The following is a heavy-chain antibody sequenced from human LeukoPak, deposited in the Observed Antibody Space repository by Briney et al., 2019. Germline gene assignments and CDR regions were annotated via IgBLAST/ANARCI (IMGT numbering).Heavy chain of an antibody. D-gene: IGHD1-26*01. CDR2: IYSGGST. Sequence: GGSLRLSCAASGFTVNSNYMSWVRQAPGKGLEWVSVIYSGGSTYYADSVKGRFTISRDNSKNTLYLQMNSLRAEDTAVYYCARKRSKAAFDIWGQGTMVTVSS. CDR1: GFTVNSNY. V-gene: IGHV3-66*01. J-gene: IGHJ3*02. CDR3: ARKRSKAAFDI.